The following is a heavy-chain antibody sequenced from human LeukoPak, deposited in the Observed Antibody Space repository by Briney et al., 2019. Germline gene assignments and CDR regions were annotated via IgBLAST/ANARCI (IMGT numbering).Heavy chain of an antibody. CDR2: IYYSGST. J-gene: IGHJ5*02. CDR3: ARHYSSGWYFWFDP. Sequence: SETLSLTCTVSGGSISSYYWSWIRQPPGKGLEWIGYIYYSGSTNYNPSLKSRVTISVDTSKNQFSLKLSSVTAADTAVYYCARHYSSGWYFWFDPWGQGTLVTVSS. V-gene: IGHV4-59*08. D-gene: IGHD6-19*01. CDR1: GGSISSYY.